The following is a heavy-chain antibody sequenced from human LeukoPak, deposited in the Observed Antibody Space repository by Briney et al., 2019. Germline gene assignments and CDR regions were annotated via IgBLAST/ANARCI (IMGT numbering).Heavy chain of an antibody. CDR3: AGAVTGYYLSHYYFPY. CDR1: GDSISSGDYY. CDR2: IYYNGIT. D-gene: IGHD3-9*01. Sequence: SETLSLTCTLSGDSISSGDYYWPWIRQPPGKGLEWIAYIYYNGITYYNPSLKSRVIISVDQPKKQFSLKLSSVTAADTAVYYCAGAVTGYYLSHYYFPYWGRGTLVTGSS. J-gene: IGHJ4*02. V-gene: IGHV4-30-4*01.